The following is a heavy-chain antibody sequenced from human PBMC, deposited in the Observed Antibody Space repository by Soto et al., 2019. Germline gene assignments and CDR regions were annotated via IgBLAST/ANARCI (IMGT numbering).Heavy chain of an antibody. CDR1: GGSISGRNW. V-gene: IGHV4-4*02. J-gene: IGHJ4*02. Sequence: QVHLQESGPGLVKPSGTLSLTCVVSGGSISGRNWWSWVRQAPGKGLEWIGEVFHSGDTTYSPSLRSRDTISVDKSKNQFSLNLNSVTAADTAVYYCTRLIYDSRLNYFYFDLWGQGALVTVSS. D-gene: IGHD3-22*01. CDR3: TRLIYDSRLNYFYFDL. CDR2: VFHSGDT.